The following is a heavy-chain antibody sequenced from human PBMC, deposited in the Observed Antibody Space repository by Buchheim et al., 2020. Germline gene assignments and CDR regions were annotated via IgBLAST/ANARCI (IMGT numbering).Heavy chain of an antibody. D-gene: IGHD3-16*01. CDR3: ARMGVPDTSSGFDS. CDR1: GYRFTTYW. V-gene: IGHV5-51*01. CDR2: IHPLDSDT. J-gene: IGHJ4*02. Sequence: EVQLVQSGAEVKKPGESLKISCKVSGYRFTTYWIGWVRQMPGKGLEWMGLIHPLDSDTRYSPSFQGQVTFSADKSSSTAYLQWSSLKASDTAMYYCARMGVPDTSSGFDSWGQGTL.